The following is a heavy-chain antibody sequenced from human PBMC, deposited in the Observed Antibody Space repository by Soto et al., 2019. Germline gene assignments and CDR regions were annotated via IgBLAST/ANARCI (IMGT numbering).Heavy chain of an antibody. CDR1: GGSVSSGSYY. D-gene: IGHD6-6*01. CDR3: ARDVQLAD. J-gene: IGHJ4*02. Sequence: SETLSLTCTVSGGSVSSGSYYWSWIRQPPGKGLEWIGYIYYSGSTNYNPSLKSRVTISVDTSKNQFSLKLSSVTAADTAVYYCARDVQLADWGQGTLVTVSS. V-gene: IGHV4-61*01. CDR2: IYYSGST.